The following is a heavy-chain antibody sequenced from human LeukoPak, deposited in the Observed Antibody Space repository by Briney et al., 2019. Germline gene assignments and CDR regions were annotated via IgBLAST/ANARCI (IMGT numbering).Heavy chain of an antibody. CDR2: ISGSGGST. Sequence: GGSLRLSCAASGFMFSDYAMSWVRQAPGKGLEWVSSISGSGGSTNYADSVRGRSAISRDNSKDTLSLQMNRLRGEDTAVYYCARSRIEVLGTGAFDYWGQGSLVTVSS. CDR3: ARSRIEVLGTGAFDY. D-gene: IGHD6-19*01. V-gene: IGHV3-23*01. J-gene: IGHJ4*02. CDR1: GFMFSDYA.